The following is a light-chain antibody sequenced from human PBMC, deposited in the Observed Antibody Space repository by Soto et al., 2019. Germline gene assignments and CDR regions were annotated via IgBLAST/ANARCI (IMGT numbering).Light chain of an antibody. CDR1: SSNIGKNY. V-gene: IGLV1-51*02. J-gene: IGLJ2*01. CDR3: GTWDTSLTVVL. Sequence: QSVLTQPPSVSAASGQKVTISCSGGSSNIGKNYVSWYQQLPGTAPKLLIYETNKRPSGIPDRFSGSKSGTSATLGISGLATGDEAHYYCGTWDTSLTVVLFGGGTKVTVL. CDR2: ETN.